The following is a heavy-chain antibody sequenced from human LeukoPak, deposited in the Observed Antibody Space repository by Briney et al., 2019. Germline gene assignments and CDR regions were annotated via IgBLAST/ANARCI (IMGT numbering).Heavy chain of an antibody. D-gene: IGHD6-19*01. V-gene: IGHV1-2*02. CDR2: INPNSGGT. CDR3: ARGGEQWLAARYYFDY. Sequence: ASVKVSCKASGYTFTGYYMHWVRQAPGQGLEWMGWINPNSGGTNYAQKLQGKVTMTRDTSISTAYMELSRLRSDDTAVYYCARGGEQWLAARYYFDYWGQGTLVTVSS. J-gene: IGHJ4*02. CDR1: GYTFTGYY.